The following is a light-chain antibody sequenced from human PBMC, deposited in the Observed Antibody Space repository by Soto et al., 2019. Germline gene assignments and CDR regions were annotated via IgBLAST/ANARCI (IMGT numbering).Light chain of an antibody. CDR3: SSFAGGPYV. Sequence: QSALTQPRSVSGSPGQSVAISCTGTSSDIGGYNYVSWYQQHPGRAPKLVIYHVSKRPSGVPDRFSGSKSGNTASLTISGLQAEDDADYYCSSFAGGPYVFGTGTKVTVL. J-gene: IGLJ1*01. CDR2: HVS. V-gene: IGLV2-11*01. CDR1: SSDIGGYNY.